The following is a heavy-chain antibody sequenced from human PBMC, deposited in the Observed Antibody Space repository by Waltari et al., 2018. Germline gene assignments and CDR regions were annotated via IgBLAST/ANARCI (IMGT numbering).Heavy chain of an antibody. V-gene: IGHV3-48*03. CDR3: ARVIFESATVDY. CDR2: ISSSGSTI. D-gene: IGHD6-25*01. CDR1: GFTFSSYE. Sequence: EVQLVESGGGLVQPGGSLRLSCAASGFTFSSYEMNWGRQAPGKGLEWVSYISSSGSTIYYADSVKGRFTISRDNAKNSLYLQMNSLRAEDTAVYYCARVIFESATVDYWGQGTLVTVSS. J-gene: IGHJ4*02.